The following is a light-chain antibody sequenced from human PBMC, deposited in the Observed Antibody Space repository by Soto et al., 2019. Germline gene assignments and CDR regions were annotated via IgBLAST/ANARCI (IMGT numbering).Light chain of an antibody. CDR2: GAS. V-gene: IGKV3-15*01. J-gene: IGKJ1*01. Sequence: LTQSPGTLSVSPGERATLSCRASQSVSSSLAWYQQKRGQAPRLLIYGASTRATGFPARLSGSGSGTEFTLTISSMKSEDFAVYYCQQYNDWWTFGQGTKVDIK. CDR1: QSVSSS. CDR3: QQYNDWWT.